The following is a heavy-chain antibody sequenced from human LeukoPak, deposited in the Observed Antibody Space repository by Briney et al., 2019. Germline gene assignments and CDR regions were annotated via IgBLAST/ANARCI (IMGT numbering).Heavy chain of an antibody. D-gene: IGHD2-15*01. CDR1: GGSISSSSYY. V-gene: IGHV4-39*07. CDR2: IYYSGST. J-gene: IGHJ6*02. Sequence: SETLSLTCTVSGGSISSSSYYWGWIRQPPGKGLEWIGSIYYSGSTYYNPSLKSRVTISVDTSKNQFSLKLSSVTAADTAVYYCARGRCSGGSCYGMDVWGQGTTVTVSS. CDR3: ARGRCSGGSCYGMDV.